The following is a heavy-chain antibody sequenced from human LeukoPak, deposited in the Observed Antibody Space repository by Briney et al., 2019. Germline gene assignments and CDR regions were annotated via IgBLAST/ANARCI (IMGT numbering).Heavy chain of an antibody. CDR2: ISYDGSNK. D-gene: IGHD3-10*01. J-gene: IGHJ4*02. V-gene: IGHV3-30*03. Sequence: QTGGSLRLSCAASGFTFSDYSMNWVRQAPGKGLEWVAVISYDGSNKYYADSVKGRFTISRDNSKNTLYLQMNSLRAEDTAVYYCASLPGSAHFDYWGQGTLVTVSS. CDR3: ASLPGSAHFDY. CDR1: GFTFSDYS.